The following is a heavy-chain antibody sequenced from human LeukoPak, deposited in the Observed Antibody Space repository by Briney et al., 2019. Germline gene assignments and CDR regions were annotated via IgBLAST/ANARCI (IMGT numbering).Heavy chain of an antibody. J-gene: IGHJ3*02. V-gene: IGHV3-21*01. CDR3: ARDKGYYDYVWGSYRRGYDAFDI. Sequence: GGSLRLSCAASGFTFSSYSMNRVRQAPGKGLEWVSSISSSSSYIYYADSVKGRFTISRDNAKNSLYLQMNSLRAEDTAVYYCARDKGYYDYVWGSYRRGYDAFDIWGQGTMVTVSS. D-gene: IGHD3-16*02. CDR2: ISSSSSYI. CDR1: GFTFSSYS.